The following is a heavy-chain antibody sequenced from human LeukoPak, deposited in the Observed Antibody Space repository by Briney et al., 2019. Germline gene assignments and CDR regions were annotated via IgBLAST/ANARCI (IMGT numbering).Heavy chain of an antibody. V-gene: IGHV7-4-1*02. J-gene: IGHJ4*02. CDR1: GYTCTSYA. CDR2: INTNTGNP. Sequence: GASAKVSCKASGYTCTSYAMNWVRQASGQGLEWMGWINTNTGNPTYAQGFTGRFVFSLDTSVSTAYLQISSLKAEDTAVYYCARDQENCSGGSCYSEWVFDYWGQGTLVTVSS. D-gene: IGHD2-15*01. CDR3: ARDQENCSGGSCYSEWVFDY.